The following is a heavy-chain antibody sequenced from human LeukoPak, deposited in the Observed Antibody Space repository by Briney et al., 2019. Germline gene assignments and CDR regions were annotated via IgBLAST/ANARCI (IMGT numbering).Heavy chain of an antibody. CDR3: AKDIARYYDSSGYYDY. CDR2: INWNGGST. V-gene: IGHV3-20*04. Sequence: GGSLRLPCAASGFTFDDYGMSWVRQAPGKGLEWVSGINWNGGSTGSADSVNGRFTISRYNSKNSLYLHMNSLRAEDMALYYCAKDIARYYDSSGYYDYWGQGTLVTVSS. J-gene: IGHJ4*02. D-gene: IGHD3-22*01. CDR1: GFTFDDYG.